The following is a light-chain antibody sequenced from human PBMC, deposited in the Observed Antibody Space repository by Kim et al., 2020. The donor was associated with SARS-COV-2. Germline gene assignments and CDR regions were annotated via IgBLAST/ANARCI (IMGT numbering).Light chain of an antibody. CDR3: QTWGTAIV. CDR2: LSSDGGH. Sequence: GASVKLTCTLSSGHSTYDIAWHQQQPGKGARYLMQLSSDGGHAKADGIPDRFSGSSSGAERYLTISSLQSEDEADYYCQTWGTAIVFGGGTQLTVL. CDR1: SGHSTYD. J-gene: IGLJ2*01. V-gene: IGLV4-69*01.